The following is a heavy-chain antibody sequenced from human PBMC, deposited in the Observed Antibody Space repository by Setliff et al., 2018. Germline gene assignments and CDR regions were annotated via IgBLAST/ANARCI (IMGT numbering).Heavy chain of an antibody. D-gene: IGHD1-1*01. V-gene: IGHV3-30*02. J-gene: IGHJ4*02. CDR1: GFAFNTYG. Sequence: GESLKISCVASGFAFNTYGMHWVRQAPGKGLEWVAFIRYDGSYKYYEDSVKGRFIISRDNSENTLDLQMNSLRVEDTALYFCAKVKKQLIRGSGFDYWGQGTLVTVSS. CDR2: IRYDGSYK. CDR3: AKVKKQLIRGSGFDY.